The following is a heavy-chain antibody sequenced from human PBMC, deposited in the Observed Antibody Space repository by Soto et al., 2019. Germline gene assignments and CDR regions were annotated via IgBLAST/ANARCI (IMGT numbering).Heavy chain of an antibody. Sequence: EVQLVESGGGLVKPGGSLRLSCAASGFSFSTSTMNWVRQAPGKGLEWVSSIGRTGIDRYYIDSVKGRFTISRDNAQNSLYLQIYSARAGDTGLYCGVCDDNMRYWGQGTLVTVSS. J-gene: IGHJ4*02. CDR2: IGRTGIDR. V-gene: IGHV3-21*01. CDR1: GFSFSTST. CDR3: VCDDNMRY. D-gene: IGHD1-1*01.